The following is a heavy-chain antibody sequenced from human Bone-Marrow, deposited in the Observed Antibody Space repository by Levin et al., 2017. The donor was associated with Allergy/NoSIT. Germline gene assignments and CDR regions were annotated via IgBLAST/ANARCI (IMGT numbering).Heavy chain of an antibody. J-gene: IGHJ4*02. Sequence: PGGSLRLSCAASGFTFSSYRMNWVRQAPGKGLEWVSHISIAGDALYYADSVKGRFTISRDYAKNSLYLQLNSLRDEDTAVYYCARGAELDYWGRGTLVTVSS. CDR2: ISIAGDAL. CDR1: GFTFSSYR. V-gene: IGHV3-48*02. CDR3: ARGAELDY.